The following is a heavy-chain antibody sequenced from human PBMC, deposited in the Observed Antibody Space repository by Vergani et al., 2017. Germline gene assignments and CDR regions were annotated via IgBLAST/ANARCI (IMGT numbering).Heavy chain of an antibody. CDR2: IYYSETT. J-gene: IGHJ5*02. Sequence: QVQLQESGPGLVRPSQTLSLTCTVSGASISSHDKYWSWIRQSPGKGLEWIGNIYYSETTFYSPSLKSRLSISLDTSKNQFSLKLMSVTAADTAVYYCARAQYYNWFDPWGQGRMVTVSS. CDR1: GASISSHDKY. D-gene: IGHD3-10*01. CDR3: ARAQYYNWFDP. V-gene: IGHV4-30-4*08.